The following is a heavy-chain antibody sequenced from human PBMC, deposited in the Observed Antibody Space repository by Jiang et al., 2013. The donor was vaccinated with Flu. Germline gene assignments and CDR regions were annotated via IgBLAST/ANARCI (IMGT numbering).Heavy chain of an antibody. CDR1: GYSFTSYW. Sequence: GAEVKKPGESLKISCKGSGYSFTSYWIGWVRQMPGKGLEWMGIIYPGDSDTRYSPSFQGQVTISADKSISTAYLQWSSLKASDTAMYYCAVEGMIVVSNTMGDAFDIWGQGTMVTVSS. CDR3: AVEGMIVVSNTMGDAFDI. D-gene: IGHD3-22*01. V-gene: IGHV5-51*01. CDR2: IYPGDSDT. J-gene: IGHJ3*02.